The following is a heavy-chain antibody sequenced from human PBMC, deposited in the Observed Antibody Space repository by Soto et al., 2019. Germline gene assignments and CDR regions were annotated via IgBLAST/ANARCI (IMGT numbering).Heavy chain of an antibody. V-gene: IGHV4-30-2*01. D-gene: IGHD5-12*01. CDR1: GGSISSGIYS. J-gene: IGHJ5*02. Sequence: KPSETLSLTCAVSGGSISSGIYSWSWIRQPPGKGLEWIAYIYHSGSTYYNPSLKSRVTISVDRSKNQFSLKLSSVTAADTAVYYCARGRGYSGYDSYANWFDPWGQGILVTVSS. CDR2: IYHSGST. CDR3: ARGRGYSGYDSYANWFDP.